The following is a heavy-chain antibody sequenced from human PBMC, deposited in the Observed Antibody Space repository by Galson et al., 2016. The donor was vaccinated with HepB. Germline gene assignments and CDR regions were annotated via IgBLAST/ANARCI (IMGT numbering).Heavy chain of an antibody. CDR2: IHDSGNT. CDR3: ARDEGFYNGMDV. D-gene: IGHD2-2*02. J-gene: IGHJ6*02. Sequence: SETLSLTCTVSSDPVTSGTYYWSWVRQSPGKRLDWIGYIHDSGNTNYNPSIKSRVTISRDTSKNQFFSELTSVTAADTAVYYCARDEGFYNGMDVWGQGTTVTVAS. CDR1: SDPVTSGTYY. V-gene: IGHV4-61*01.